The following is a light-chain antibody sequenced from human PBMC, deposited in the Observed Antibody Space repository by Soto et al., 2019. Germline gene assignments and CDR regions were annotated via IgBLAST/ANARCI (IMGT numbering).Light chain of an antibody. CDR1: SGHSNYA. Sequence: QLVLTQSPSASASLGASVKLTCTLSSGHSNYAIAWHQLQPEKGPRFLIKLNSDGSHTKGDGIPDRFSGSSSGAERYLTISSLQSEDEADYYCQTWGTGIRVFGGGTKLTVL. J-gene: IGLJ3*02. CDR3: QTWGTGIRV. CDR2: LNSDGSH. V-gene: IGLV4-69*01.